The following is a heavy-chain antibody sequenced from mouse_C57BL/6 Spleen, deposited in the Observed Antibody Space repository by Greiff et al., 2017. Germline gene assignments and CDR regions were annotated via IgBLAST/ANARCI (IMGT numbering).Heavy chain of an antibody. CDR1: GYTFTSYW. Sequence: QVQLQQPGAELVKPGASVKLSCKASGYTFTSYWMHWVKQRPGQGLEWIGMIHPNSGSTNYNEKFKSKATLTVDKSSSTAYMQLSSLTSEDSAVYYCARNGGDYDPYYFDYWGQGTTLTVSS. CDR3: ARNGGDYDPYYFDY. V-gene: IGHV1-64*01. CDR2: IHPNSGST. D-gene: IGHD2-4*01. J-gene: IGHJ2*01.